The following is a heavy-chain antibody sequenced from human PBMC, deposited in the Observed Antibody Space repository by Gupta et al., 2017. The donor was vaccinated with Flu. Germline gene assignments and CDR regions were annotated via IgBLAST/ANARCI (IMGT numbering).Heavy chain of an antibody. D-gene: IGHD5-18*01. V-gene: IGHV1-2*02. CDR1: GYTFTGHH. J-gene: IGHJ4*02. CDR2: INPNSADT. Sequence: QVHLVQSGAAVKKPGASVKVSCTASGYTFTGHHIHWVSQAPGQGLEWMGRINPNSADTNYAQNFQGRVTMTRDTSISTAYMELSRLTFDDTAVYYCARTWIQVWTPDFDYWGQGTLVTVSS. CDR3: ARTWIQVWTPDFDY.